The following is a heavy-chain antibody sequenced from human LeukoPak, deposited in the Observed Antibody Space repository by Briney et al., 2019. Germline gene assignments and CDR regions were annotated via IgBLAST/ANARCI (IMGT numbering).Heavy chain of an antibody. D-gene: IGHD2-2*01. V-gene: IGHV1-2*02. Sequence: ASVKVSCKASGYTFTGYYVHWVRQAPGQGLEWMGWIYPNSGGTKYAQKFRGRVAMTSDTSISTAYMELSSLRSDDTAVYFCARRDQMLFSLYWGQGTLVTVSS. CDR3: ARRDQMLFSLY. CDR2: IYPNSGGT. CDR1: GYTFTGYY. J-gene: IGHJ1*01.